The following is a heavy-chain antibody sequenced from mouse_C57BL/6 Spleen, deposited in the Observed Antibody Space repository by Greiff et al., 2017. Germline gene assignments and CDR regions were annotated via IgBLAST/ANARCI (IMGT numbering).Heavy chain of an antibody. J-gene: IGHJ3*01. CDR2: ISAGGSYT. Sequence: EVKLMESGGGLVKPGGSLKLSCAASGFTFSSYAMSWVRQTPEKRLEWVATISAGGSYTYYPANVKGRFTISRDNAKNNLYLQMSHLKSEDTAMYYCARDRDDGYYAFAYWGQGTLVTVSA. CDR1: GFTFSSYA. CDR3: ARDRDDGYYAFAY. V-gene: IGHV5-4*03. D-gene: IGHD2-3*01.